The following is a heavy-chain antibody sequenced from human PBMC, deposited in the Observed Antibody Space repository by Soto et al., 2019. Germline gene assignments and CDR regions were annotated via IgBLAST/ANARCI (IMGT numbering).Heavy chain of an antibody. CDR3: AKGDYFDRGFDY. D-gene: IGHD3-9*01. CDR2: INEDGREK. V-gene: IGHV3-7*03. J-gene: IGHJ4*02. CDR1: GFTCSTSW. Sequence: GGSLRRSCAASGFTCSTSWMSWVRRAPGEGLERVDTINEDGREKGYVDSVKGRFNDSRDNARNSLYLQLNRLRGEDTAVYYCAKGDYFDRGFDYWGQGTLFTVSS.